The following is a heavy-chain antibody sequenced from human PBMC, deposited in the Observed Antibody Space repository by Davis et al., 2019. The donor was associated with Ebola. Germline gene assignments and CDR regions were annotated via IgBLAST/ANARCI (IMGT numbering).Heavy chain of an antibody. CDR3: ATAPL. CDR1: GFTFSNFA. J-gene: IGHJ4*02. CDR2: ISSDGSET. V-gene: IGHV3-30*04. Sequence: GESLKISCAASGFTFSNFAMHWVRQAPGKGLEWLAVISSDGSETNYTDSVKGRFTVSRDNSKTTMYLEVKSLRGDDTAVYYCATAPLWGQGTLVTVSS.